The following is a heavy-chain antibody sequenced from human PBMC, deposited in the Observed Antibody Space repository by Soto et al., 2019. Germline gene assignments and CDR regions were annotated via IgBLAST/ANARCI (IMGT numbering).Heavy chain of an antibody. CDR2: FDPEDGET. J-gene: IGHJ6*03. V-gene: IGHV1-24*01. Sequence: ASVKVSCKVSGYTLTDLSMHWVRQAPGKGLEWMGGFDPEDGETIYAQKFQGRVTMTEDTSTDTAYMELSSLRSEDTAVYYCATTRYGSTLNYYYYYMDVWGKGTTVTVSS. CDR1: GYTLTDLS. D-gene: IGHD2-2*01. CDR3: ATTRYGSTLNYYYYYMDV.